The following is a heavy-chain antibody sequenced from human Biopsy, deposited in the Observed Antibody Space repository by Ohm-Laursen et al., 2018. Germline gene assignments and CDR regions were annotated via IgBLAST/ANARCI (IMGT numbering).Heavy chain of an antibody. J-gene: IGHJ6*02. CDR1: GYAFIGSY. CDR3: ARRTILGPGPRTDV. V-gene: IGHV1-2*02. CDR2: INPDSGGT. D-gene: IGHD3-3*01. Sequence: GSSVKVSCNASGYAFIGSYIHWVRQAPGQGLVWMGWINPDSGGTHYAQTFQGRVTMTRDTSASTAYMDLSRLTSNGTAVYYCARRTILGPGPRTDVWGQGTTVIVSS.